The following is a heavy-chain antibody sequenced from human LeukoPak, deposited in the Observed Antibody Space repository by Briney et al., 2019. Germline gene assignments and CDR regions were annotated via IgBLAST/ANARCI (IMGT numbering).Heavy chain of an antibody. V-gene: IGHV1-69*05. CDR1: GGTFSSYA. J-gene: IGHJ5*02. Sequence: ASVKVSCKASGGTFSSYAISWVRQAPGQELEWMGGIIPIFGTANYAQKFQGRVTITTDESTSTAYMELSSLRSEDTAVYYCARTMVRLNWFDPWGQGTLVTVSS. CDR2: IIPIFGTA. CDR3: ARTMVRLNWFDP. D-gene: IGHD3-10*01.